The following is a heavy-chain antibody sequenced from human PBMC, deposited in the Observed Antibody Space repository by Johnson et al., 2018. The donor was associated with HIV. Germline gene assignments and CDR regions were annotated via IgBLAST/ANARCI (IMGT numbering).Heavy chain of an antibody. D-gene: IGHD6-6*01. V-gene: IGHV3-30*03. J-gene: IGHJ3*02. CDR1: GFTFSNFG. Sequence: QVQLVESGGGVVQPGKSLRLSCATSGFTFSNFGMHWVRQAPGKGLALVAVISYDGSNKYYAASVKCRFTISRDNSKNTLYLQMNSRRAEDTAVYYCARDETPSYSSYDAFDIWGQGTMVTVSS. CDR3: ARDETPSYSSYDAFDI. CDR2: ISYDGSNK.